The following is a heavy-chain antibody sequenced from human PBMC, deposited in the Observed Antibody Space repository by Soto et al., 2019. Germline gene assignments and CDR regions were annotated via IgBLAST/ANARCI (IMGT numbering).Heavy chain of an antibody. J-gene: IGHJ4*02. CDR1: GFTFSSYA. CDR3: AKDPCQWQRGVQVY. CDR2: ISCSGGST. Sequence: EVQLLESGGGLVQPGGSLRLSCAASGFTFSSYAMSWVRQAPGKGLEWVSAISCSGGSTYYADSVKGRFTISRDNSKNTLYLQMNSLRDEDAAVYYCAKDPCQWQRGVQVYWGQGTLVTVSS. V-gene: IGHV3-23*01. D-gene: IGHD6-19*01.